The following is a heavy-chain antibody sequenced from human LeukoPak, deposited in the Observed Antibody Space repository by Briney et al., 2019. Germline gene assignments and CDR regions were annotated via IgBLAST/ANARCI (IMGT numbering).Heavy chain of an antibody. V-gene: IGHV1-69*04. J-gene: IGHJ4*02. CDR1: GGTFSSYA. CDR3: ARGGIAAAGTRYFDY. D-gene: IGHD6-13*01. CDR2: IIPILGMA. Sequence: GASVKVSCKASGGTFSSYAISWVRQAPGQGLEWMGRIIPILGMANYAQKFQGRVTITADKSTSTAYMELSSLRSEDTAVYYCARGGIAAAGTRYFDYWGQGTLVTVSS.